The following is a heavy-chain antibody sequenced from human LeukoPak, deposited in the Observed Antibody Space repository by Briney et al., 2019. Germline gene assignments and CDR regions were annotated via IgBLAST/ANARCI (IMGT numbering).Heavy chain of an antibody. CDR2: INHSGST. CDR1: GGSFSGYY. V-gene: IGHV4-34*01. Sequence: SETLSLTCAVYGGSFSGYYWSWIRQPPGKGLEWIGEINHSGSTNYNPSLKSRVTISVDTSKNQFSLKLSSVTAADTAVYYCARVEAGSSGPNNWFDPWGQGTLVTVSS. CDR3: ARVEAGSSGPNNWFDP. D-gene: IGHD6-19*01. J-gene: IGHJ5*02.